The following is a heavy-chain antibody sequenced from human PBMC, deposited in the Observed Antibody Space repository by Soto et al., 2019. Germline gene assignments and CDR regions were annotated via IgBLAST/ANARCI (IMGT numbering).Heavy chain of an antibody. CDR2: ISGSGSNT. V-gene: IGHV3-23*01. CDR1: GFTFTSYA. J-gene: IGHJ4*02. D-gene: IGHD6-19*01. Sequence: GGSLRLSCAASGFTFTSYAMSWVRLTPGKGLEWVSAISGSGSNTFYSPSLKARLTITKDTSKNQVVLTMTNMDPVDTATYYCAHRPSGWYLFDYWGQGTLVTVSS. CDR3: AHRPSGWYLFDY.